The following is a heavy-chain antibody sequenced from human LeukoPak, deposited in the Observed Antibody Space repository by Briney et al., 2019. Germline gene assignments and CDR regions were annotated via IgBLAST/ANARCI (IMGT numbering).Heavy chain of an antibody. J-gene: IGHJ3*02. CDR3: ARSQRKTAFDI. CDR2: IIPIFGTA. Sequence: ASVKVSCKASGGTFISYAISWVRQAPGQGLEWMGGIIPIFGTANYAQKFQGRVTITADESTSTAYMELSSLRSEDTAVYYCARSQRKTAFDIWGQGTMVTVSS. CDR1: GGTFISYA. D-gene: IGHD6-25*01. V-gene: IGHV1-69*13.